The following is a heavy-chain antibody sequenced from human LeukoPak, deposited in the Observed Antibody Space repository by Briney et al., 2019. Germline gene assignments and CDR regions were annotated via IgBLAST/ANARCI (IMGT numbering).Heavy chain of an antibody. CDR2: IYYSGST. V-gene: IGHV4-59*05. J-gene: IGHJ4*02. CDR3: ARHRVMVTYLGWADY. CDR1: GVSISSDY. D-gene: IGHD2-8*01. Sequence: SETLSLTCTVSGVSISSDYWSWIRQPPGKGLEWIGSIYYSGSTYYNPSLKSRVTISVDTSKNQFSLKLSSVTAADTAVYYCARHRVMVTYLGWADYWGQGTLVTVSS.